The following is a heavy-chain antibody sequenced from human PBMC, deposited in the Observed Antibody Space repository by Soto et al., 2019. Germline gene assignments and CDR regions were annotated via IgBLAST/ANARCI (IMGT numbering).Heavy chain of an antibody. V-gene: IGHV1-18*01. CDR3: ARVSLYYYDSSGPVYFDY. CDR2: ISAYNGNT. D-gene: IGHD3-22*01. CDR1: GYTFTSYG. J-gene: IGHJ4*02. Sequence: ASVKVSCKASGYTFTSYGISWVRQAPGQGLEWMGWISAYNGNTNYAQKLQGRVTMTTDTSTSTAYMELRSLRSDDTAVYYCARVSLYYYDSSGPVYFDYRAQRTPVPVSA.